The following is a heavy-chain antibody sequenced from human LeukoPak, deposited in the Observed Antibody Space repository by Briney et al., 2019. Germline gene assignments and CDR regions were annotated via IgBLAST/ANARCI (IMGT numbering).Heavy chain of an antibody. J-gene: IGHJ5*02. Sequence: SETLSLTCTVSGVSISSGVYYWTWIRQLPGKGLEWIGYISSSGITKYNPFLKSQFTVSSDTSKNQFSLTLTSVTASDTGMYYCARDFYCSGSSPLGFDPWGQGTLVTVFS. CDR1: GVSISSGVYY. CDR2: ISSSGIT. V-gene: IGHV4-31*01. CDR3: ARDFYCSGSSPLGFDP. D-gene: IGHD3-10*01.